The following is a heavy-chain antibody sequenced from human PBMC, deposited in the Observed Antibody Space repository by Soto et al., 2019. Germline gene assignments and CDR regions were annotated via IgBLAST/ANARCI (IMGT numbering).Heavy chain of an antibody. V-gene: IGHV4-34*01. D-gene: IGHD2-15*01. CDR1: GGSFSGYY. Sequence: NPSETLSLTCAVYGGSFSGYYWSWIRQPPGKWLEWIGEINHSGSTNYNPSLKSRVTISVDTSKNQFSLKLSSVTAADTAVYYCARGLVRLRGPYYYYGMDVWGQGXTVTVYS. J-gene: IGHJ6*02. CDR2: INHSGST. CDR3: ARGLVRLRGPYYYYGMDV.